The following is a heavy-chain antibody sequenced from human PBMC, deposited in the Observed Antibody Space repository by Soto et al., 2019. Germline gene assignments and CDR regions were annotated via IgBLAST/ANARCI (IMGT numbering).Heavy chain of an antibody. D-gene: IGHD5-18*01. Sequence: ASETLSLTCAVYGGSFSGYYWSWIRQPPGKGLEWIGEINHSGSTNYNPSLKSRVTISVDTSKNQFSLKLSSVTAADTAVYYCARGGAYSYGNPRWFDPWGQGTLVTVSS. CDR2: INHSGST. CDR1: GGSFSGYY. CDR3: ARGGAYSYGNPRWFDP. V-gene: IGHV4-34*01. J-gene: IGHJ5*02.